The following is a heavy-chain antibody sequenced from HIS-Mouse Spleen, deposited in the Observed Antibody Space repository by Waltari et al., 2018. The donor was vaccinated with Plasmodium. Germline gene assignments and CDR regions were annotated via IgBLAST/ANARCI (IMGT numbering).Heavy chain of an antibody. D-gene: IGHD6-6*01. V-gene: IGHV2-70*15. Sequence: QVTLRESGPALVKPTQTLTLTCTFSGFSLSTSGMCETWIRQPQGKALAWLARIDWDDDKYYRTSLKTRLTISKDTSKNQVVLTMTNMDPVDTATYYCARTTYSSSSAKYYYYGMDVWGQGTTVTVSS. J-gene: IGHJ6*02. CDR1: GFSLSTSGMC. CDR2: IDWDDDK. CDR3: ARTTYSSSSAKYYYYGMDV.